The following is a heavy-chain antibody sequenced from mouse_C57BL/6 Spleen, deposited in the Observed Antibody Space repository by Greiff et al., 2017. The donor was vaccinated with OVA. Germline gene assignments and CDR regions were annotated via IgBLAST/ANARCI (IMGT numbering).Heavy chain of an antibody. D-gene: IGHD2-1*01. Sequence: VQLQQSGPELVKPGASVKISCKASGYAFSSSWMNWVKQRPGKGLEWIGRIYPGDGDTNYNGKFKGKATLTADKSSSTAYMQLSSLTSEDSAVYFCARGDGNYLFAYWGQGTLVTVSA. V-gene: IGHV1-82*01. CDR1: GYAFSSSW. J-gene: IGHJ3*01. CDR3: ARGDGNYLFAY. CDR2: IYPGDGDT.